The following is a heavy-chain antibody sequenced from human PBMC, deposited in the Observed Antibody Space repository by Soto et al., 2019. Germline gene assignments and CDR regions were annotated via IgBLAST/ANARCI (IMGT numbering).Heavy chain of an antibody. CDR3: ASGGASDIVATTYYYFDY. CDR1: GGTFSSYA. V-gene: IGHV1-69*06. Sequence: ASVKVSCKASGGTFSSYAISWVRQAPGQGLEWMGGIIPIFGTANYAQKFQGRVTITADKSTSTAYMELSSLRSEDTAVHYCASGGASDIVATTYYYFDYWGQGTLVTVSS. CDR2: IIPIFGTA. D-gene: IGHD5-12*01. J-gene: IGHJ4*02.